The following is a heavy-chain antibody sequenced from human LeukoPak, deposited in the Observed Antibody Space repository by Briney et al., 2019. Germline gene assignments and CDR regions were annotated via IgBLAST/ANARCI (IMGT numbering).Heavy chain of an antibody. D-gene: IGHD2-2*01. CDR3: ANRFCTSSGCGVAY. V-gene: IGHV3-30*18. CDR2: VSYDGSDK. Sequence: GGSLRLSCAASGFTFSNYGMLWVRQAPGKGLDWVAVVSYDGSDKHYADSVKGRFTISRDNSKNTLYLQLNSLRGNDTAVYYCANRFCTSSGCGVAYWGQGTLVTVSS. CDR1: GFTFSNYG. J-gene: IGHJ4*02.